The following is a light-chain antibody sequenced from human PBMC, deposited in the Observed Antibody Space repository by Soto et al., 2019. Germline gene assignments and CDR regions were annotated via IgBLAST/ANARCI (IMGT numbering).Light chain of an antibody. CDR1: QSVSSS. J-gene: IGKJ1*01. CDR2: GAS. Sequence: EVVMTQSPATLSMSPGERATLSCRASQSVSSSLAGYQQKPGQAPRLLIYGASTVATGLPGRFSGGGSETGFTLTMSSLQASDAAIDFCQQSNSLWSFRQGTKVGIK. CDR3: QQSNSLWS. V-gene: IGKV3-15*01.